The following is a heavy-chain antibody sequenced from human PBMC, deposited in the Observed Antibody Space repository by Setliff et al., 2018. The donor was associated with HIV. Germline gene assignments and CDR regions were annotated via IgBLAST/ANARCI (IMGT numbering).Heavy chain of an antibody. CDR2: MNQSGTT. D-gene: IGHD2-21*02. Sequence: PSETLSLTCSVYGTSFSDHYWSWVRQTPGKGLEWIGEMNQSGTTNYNPSLKSRVTMSIDTSERQFSPKLTSVTAADTAVYYCVRWYYCVSGACYRADYWGQGTMVTVSS. CDR1: GTSFSDHY. CDR3: VRWYYCVSGACYRADY. V-gene: IGHV4-34*01. J-gene: IGHJ4*02.